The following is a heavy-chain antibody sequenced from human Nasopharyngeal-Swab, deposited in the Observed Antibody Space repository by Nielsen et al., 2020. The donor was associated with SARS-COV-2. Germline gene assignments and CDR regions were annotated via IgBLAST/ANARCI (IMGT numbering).Heavy chain of an antibody. J-gene: IGHJ5*02. CDR2: INPGGGSA. D-gene: IGHD2-15*01. V-gene: IGHV1-46*01. CDR1: CCTFTRYY. CDR3: ARGGDPREVVAATDCFDP. Sequence: ASVKVSCKASCCTFTRYYIHWVRQAPGQGLEWMGIINPGGGSARYSQNFQGRVTMTRDTSTSTVYMELSSLRSEDTAVYYCARGGDPREVVAATDCFDPWGQGTLVTVSS.